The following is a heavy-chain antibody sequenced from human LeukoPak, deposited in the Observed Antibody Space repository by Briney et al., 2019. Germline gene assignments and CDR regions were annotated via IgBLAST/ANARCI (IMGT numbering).Heavy chain of an antibody. D-gene: IGHD6-13*01. CDR2: ISYDGSNK. CDR1: AFSVSRNH. V-gene: IGHV3-30*03. J-gene: IGHJ5*02. CDR3: ARDHSSSSWPLRWFDP. Sequence: GGSLRLSCVASAFSVSRNHVTWVRQAPGKGLEWVAVISYDGSNKYYADSVKGRFTISRDNSKNTLYLQMNSLRAEDTAVYYCARDHSSSSWPLRWFDPWGQGTLVTVSS.